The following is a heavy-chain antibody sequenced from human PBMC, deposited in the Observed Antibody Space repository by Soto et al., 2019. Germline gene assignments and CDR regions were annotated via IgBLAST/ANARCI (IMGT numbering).Heavy chain of an antibody. J-gene: IGHJ4*02. Sequence: QVQLVESGGGVVQPGRSLRLSCAASGFTFSSYAMHWVRRAPGKGLEWMAVMSYDGSNKYYADSVKGRFTISRDNSKNTLYLQMNSLRPEDTAVYYCAKEWVYDSSGWSFDYWGQGTLVTVSS. D-gene: IGHD3-22*01. CDR1: GFTFSSYA. V-gene: IGHV3-30-3*01. CDR2: MSYDGSNK. CDR3: AKEWVYDSSGWSFDY.